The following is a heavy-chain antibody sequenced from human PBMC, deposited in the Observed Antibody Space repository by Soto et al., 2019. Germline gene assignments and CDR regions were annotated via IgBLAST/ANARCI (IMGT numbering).Heavy chain of an antibody. CDR1: GFTFSSYS. V-gene: IGHV3-48*01. Sequence: GGSLRLSCAASGFTFSSYSMNWVRQAPGQGQEWVSYSSSSSSTIYYADSVKGRFTISRDNAKNSLYLQMNSLRAEDTAVYYCARDDSSGGAFDIWGQGTMVTVSS. D-gene: IGHD6-19*01. CDR3: ARDDSSGGAFDI. J-gene: IGHJ3*02. CDR2: SSSSSSTI.